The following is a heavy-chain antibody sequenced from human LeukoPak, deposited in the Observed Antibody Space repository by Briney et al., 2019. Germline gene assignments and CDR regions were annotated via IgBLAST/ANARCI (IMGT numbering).Heavy chain of an antibody. Sequence: GASVKVSCKASGGTFSSYAISWVRQAPGQGLEWMGGIIPIFGTANYAQKLQGRVTMTTDTSTSTAYMELRSLRSDDTAVYYCARVEYSSGWVPIDYWGQGTLVTVSS. J-gene: IGHJ4*02. CDR1: GGTFSSYA. D-gene: IGHD6-19*01. CDR2: IIPIFGTA. V-gene: IGHV1-69*05. CDR3: ARVEYSSGWVPIDY.